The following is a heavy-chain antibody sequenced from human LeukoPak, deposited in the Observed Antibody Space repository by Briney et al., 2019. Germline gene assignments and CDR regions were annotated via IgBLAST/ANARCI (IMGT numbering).Heavy chain of an antibody. CDR2: IRSKANSYAT. J-gene: IGHJ4*02. V-gene: IGHV3-73*01. Sequence: PGGSLRLSCAASGFTFSGSAMHWVRQASGKGLEWVGRIRSKANSYATAYAASVKGRFTISRDDSKNTAYLQMNSLKTEDTAVYYCTRHENSGSYAYWGQGTLVTVSS. CDR3: TRHENSGSYAY. D-gene: IGHD1-26*01. CDR1: GFTFSGSA.